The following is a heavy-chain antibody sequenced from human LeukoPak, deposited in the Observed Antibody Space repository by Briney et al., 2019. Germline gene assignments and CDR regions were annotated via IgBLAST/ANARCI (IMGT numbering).Heavy chain of an antibody. CDR3: ARIGEPGGGYGLLLY. Sequence: GGSLTLFCAPSGFTFSNYVMHWARQAPGKGLEWVPLIWYDGSNKYYADSVKGPFTISRDNSKNTLYLQMNSLKAEDTAMYYCARIGEPGGGYGLLLYWGQGTLVTVSS. CDR1: GFTFSNYV. V-gene: IGHV3-33*01. CDR2: IWYDGSNK. D-gene: IGHD3-16*01. J-gene: IGHJ4*02.